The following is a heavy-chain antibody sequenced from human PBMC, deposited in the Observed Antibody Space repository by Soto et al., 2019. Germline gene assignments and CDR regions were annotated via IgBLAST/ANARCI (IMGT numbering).Heavy chain of an antibody. D-gene: IGHD3-16*01. CDR1: GFTFSNAW. CDR3: HYATGYYFDY. V-gene: IGHV3-15*01. CDR2: IKSKTDGGTT. J-gene: IGHJ4*02. Sequence: EVQLVESGGGLVKPGGSLRLSCAASGFTFSNAWMSWVRQAPGKGLEWVGRIKSKTDGGTTDYAAPVKGRFTISRDDSKNTLYLQMNSLKTEYTAVYYCHYATGYYFDYWGQGTLVTVSS.